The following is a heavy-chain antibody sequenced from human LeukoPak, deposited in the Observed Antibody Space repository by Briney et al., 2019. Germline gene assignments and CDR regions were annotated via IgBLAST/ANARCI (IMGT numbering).Heavy chain of an antibody. CDR1: GFTFTDYF. CDR3: ARHPASVVMPGAFAI. D-gene: IGHD4-23*01. V-gene: IGHV3-11*01. J-gene: IGHJ3*02. CDR2: ISISGSTI. Sequence: GGSLRLSCAASGFTFTDYFMNWIRQAPGKGLEWVSSISISGSTIYYADSVKGRFTISRDNAKNSLYLQMNSLRAEDTAVYYCARHPASVVMPGAFAIWGQGTMVTVSS.